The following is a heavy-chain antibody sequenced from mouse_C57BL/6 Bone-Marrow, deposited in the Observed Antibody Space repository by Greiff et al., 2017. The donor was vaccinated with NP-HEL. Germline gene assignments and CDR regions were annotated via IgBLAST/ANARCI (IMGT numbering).Heavy chain of an antibody. CDR1: GFTFSSYG. CDR3: ARHEGD. J-gene: IGHJ2*01. CDR2: ISSGGSYT. V-gene: IGHV5-6*01. Sequence: EVMLVESGGDLVKPGGSLKLSCAASGFTFSSYGMSWVRQTPDKRLEWVATISSGGSYTYYPDSVKGRFTSARDNAKNTLYLQMSSLKSEDTAMYYCARHEGDWGQGTTRTVSS.